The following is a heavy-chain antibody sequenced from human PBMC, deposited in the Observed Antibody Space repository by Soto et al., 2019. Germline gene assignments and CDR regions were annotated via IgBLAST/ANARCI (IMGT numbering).Heavy chain of an antibody. CDR2: MKKDGSQK. V-gene: IGHV3-7*01. CDR1: GFTFSNYW. Sequence: GGSLRLSCVASGFTFSNYWMSWVRQAPGKGLEWVANMKKDGSQKYYVDSVKGRFTISRDNARNSLYLQMNSLRVEDTAVYYCARDWFDAWGQGTLVTVSS. CDR3: ARDWFDA. J-gene: IGHJ5*02.